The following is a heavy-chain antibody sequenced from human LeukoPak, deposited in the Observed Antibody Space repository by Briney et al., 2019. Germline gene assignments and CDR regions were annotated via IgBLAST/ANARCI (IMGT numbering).Heavy chain of an antibody. CDR3: ARSGYSYGGNYFDY. Sequence: PSETLSLTCTVSGGSISNYYWSWIRQPPGKGLEWIGYIYYSGSTNYNPSLKSRVTISVDTSKNQFSLKLSSVTAADTAVYYCARSGYSYGGNYFDYWGQGTLVTVSS. V-gene: IGHV4-59*01. J-gene: IGHJ4*02. CDR2: IYYSGST. D-gene: IGHD5-18*01. CDR1: GGSISNYY.